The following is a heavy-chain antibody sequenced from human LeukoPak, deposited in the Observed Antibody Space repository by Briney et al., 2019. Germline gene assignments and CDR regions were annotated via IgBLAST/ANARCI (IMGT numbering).Heavy chain of an antibody. CDR2: ISGSGDTI. D-gene: IGHD3-10*01. CDR1: GFVFSHYY. CDR3: ARGMVRGDY. Sequence: GGSLRLSCKASGFVFSHYYMSWIRQAPGKGLEYVAYISGSGDTIYYADSVKGRFTISRDNAKNSLFLQMNSLRAEDTAVYYCARGMVRGDYWGQGTLVTVSS. J-gene: IGHJ4*02. V-gene: IGHV3-11*01.